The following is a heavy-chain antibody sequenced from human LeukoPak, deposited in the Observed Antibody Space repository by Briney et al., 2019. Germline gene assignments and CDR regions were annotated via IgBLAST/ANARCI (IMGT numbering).Heavy chain of an antibody. V-gene: IGHV1-2*02. CDR1: GYTFTDYY. J-gene: IGHJ4*02. D-gene: IGHD7-27*01. CDR2: ISPSSGGT. Sequence: ASVNVSCKASGYTFTDYYVHWVRQAPGQGLEWMGWISPSSGGTNYAQEFQGRVTMTRDTSISTAYMELSSLRSDDTAVYYCARGWGFGSIDYWGQGTLVTVSS. CDR3: ARGWGFGSIDY.